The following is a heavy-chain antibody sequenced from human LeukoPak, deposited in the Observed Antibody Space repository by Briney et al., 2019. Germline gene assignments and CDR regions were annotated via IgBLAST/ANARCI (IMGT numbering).Heavy chain of an antibody. D-gene: IGHD1-26*01. Sequence: GGSLRLSCAASGFTFSNAWMSWVRQAPGKGLEWVGRSKSKTEGGTTDYAAPVKGRFTISRDDSKNTLYLQMNSLKTEDTAVYYCARGRGGGLDEVDYWGQGTLVTVSS. CDR1: GFTFSNAW. CDR2: SKSKTEGGTT. V-gene: IGHV3-15*01. CDR3: ARGRGGGLDEVDY. J-gene: IGHJ4*02.